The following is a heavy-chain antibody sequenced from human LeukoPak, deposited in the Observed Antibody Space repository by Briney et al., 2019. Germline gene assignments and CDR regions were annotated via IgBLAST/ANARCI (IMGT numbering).Heavy chain of an antibody. V-gene: IGHV1-18*01. CDR2: ISAYNGNK. D-gene: IGHD4-17*01. CDR3: ARDYGDGGDRFDY. Sequence: ASVQVPCKSSGYTFTTYGICWVRPAPGQGLEWMGCISAYNGNKNYAQKLQGRVTMTTDTSTSTTYMELRSLRSDDTAVYYCARDYGDGGDRFDYWGQGTLVTVSS. J-gene: IGHJ4*02. CDR1: GYTFTTYG.